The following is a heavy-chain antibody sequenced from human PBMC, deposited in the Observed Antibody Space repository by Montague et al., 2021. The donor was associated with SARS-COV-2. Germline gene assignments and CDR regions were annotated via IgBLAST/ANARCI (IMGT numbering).Heavy chain of an antibody. CDR1: WDSVSGDTFS. CDR2: TYYRSRWFD. V-gene: IGHV6-1*01. CDR3: ARGDGLVPYTGYAFDI. D-gene: IGHD3-16*01. Sequence: CAISWDSVSGDTFSWNWIRQSPSRGLEWLGRTYYRSRWFDHYEVSVKXXRSIKADTSKNQFSLQLDSVTPEDTDVYYCARGDGLVPYTGYAFDIWGQGTLVTVSS. J-gene: IGHJ3*02.